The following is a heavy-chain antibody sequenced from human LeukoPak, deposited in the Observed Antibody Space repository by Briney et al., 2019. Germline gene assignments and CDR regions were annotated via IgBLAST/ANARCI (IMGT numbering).Heavy chain of an antibody. D-gene: IGHD3-3*01. CDR3: AKDGEWTFDI. Sequence: GGSLRLSCAASGFTFTISGMHWVRQAPGEGLEWVAFIGRDGSTKYYADSVKGRFTISGDSSYHTAFLQMNSLRADDTAIYYCAKDGEWTFDIWGQGTMVAVSS. J-gene: IGHJ3*02. V-gene: IGHV3-30*02. CDR2: IGRDGSTK. CDR1: GFTFTISG.